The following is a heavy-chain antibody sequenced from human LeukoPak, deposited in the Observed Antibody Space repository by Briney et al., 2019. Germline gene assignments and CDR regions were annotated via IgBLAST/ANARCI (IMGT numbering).Heavy chain of an antibody. J-gene: IGHJ4*02. CDR1: GYTFTGYY. Sequence: ASVKVSCKASGYTFTGYYMHWVRQAPGQGLEWMGWIHPSTGNPAYAQGFTGRFVFSLDASVSTTYMEISSLKAEDTAVYFCARAFQSLGGLSLPDYWGQGTLVTVPS. CDR3: ARAFQSLGGLSLPDY. CDR2: IHPSTGNP. D-gene: IGHD3-16*02. V-gene: IGHV7-4-1*02.